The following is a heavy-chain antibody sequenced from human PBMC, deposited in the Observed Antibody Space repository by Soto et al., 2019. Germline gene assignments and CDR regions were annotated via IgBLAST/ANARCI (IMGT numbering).Heavy chain of an antibody. J-gene: IGHJ4*02. D-gene: IGHD3-22*01. CDR3: TGSGYYGSLVDY. Sequence: GGSLRLSCTASGFTFGDYAMSWFRQAPGKGLEWVGFIRSKAYGGTTEYAASVKGRFTISRDDSKSIAYLQMNSLKTEDTAVYYCTGSGYYGSLVDYWGQGTLVTVSS. CDR2: IRSKAYGGTT. CDR1: GFTFGDYA. V-gene: IGHV3-49*03.